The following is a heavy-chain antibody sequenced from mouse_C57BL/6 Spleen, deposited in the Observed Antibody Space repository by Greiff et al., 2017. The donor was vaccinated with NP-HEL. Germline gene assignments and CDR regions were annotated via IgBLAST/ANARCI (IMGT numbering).Heavy chain of an antibody. CDR1: GYTFTDYY. Sequence: EVQLQQSGPVLVKPGASVKMSCKASGYTFTDYYMNWVKQSHGKSLEWIGVINPYNGGTSYNQKFKGKATLTVDKSSSTAYMELNSLTSEDSAVYYCARGDTTVVAEDYFDYWGQGTTLTVSS. D-gene: IGHD1-1*01. J-gene: IGHJ2*01. V-gene: IGHV1-19*01. CDR2: INPYNGGT. CDR3: ARGDTTVVAEDYFDY.